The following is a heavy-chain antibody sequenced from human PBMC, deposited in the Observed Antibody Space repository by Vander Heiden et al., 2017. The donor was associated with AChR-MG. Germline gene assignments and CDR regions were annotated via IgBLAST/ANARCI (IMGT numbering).Heavy chain of an antibody. CDR2: IKSKTDGGTT. V-gene: IGHV3-15*01. J-gene: IGHJ6*02. CDR3: TTDYGGNQYYYYGMDV. Sequence: EVQLVESGGGLVKPGGSLRLSCAASGFTSSNAWMSWVRQAPGKGLEWVCRIKSKTDGGTTDYAAPVKGRFTISRDDSKNTLYLQMNSLKTEDTAVYYCTTDYGGNQYYYYGMDVWGQGTTVTVSS. CDR1: GFTSSNAW. D-gene: IGHD4-17*01.